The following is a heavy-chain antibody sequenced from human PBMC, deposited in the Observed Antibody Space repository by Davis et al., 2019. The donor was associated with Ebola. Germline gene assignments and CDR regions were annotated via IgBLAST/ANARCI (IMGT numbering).Heavy chain of an antibody. J-gene: IGHJ5*02. CDR3: ARVNWNQGWFDP. CDR1: GFTVSSNY. V-gene: IGHV3-53*04. Sequence: GESLKISCAASGFTVSSNYMSWVRQAPGKGLEWVSVIYSGGSTYYADSVKGRFTISRHNSKNTLYLQMNSLRAEDTAVYYCARVNWNQGWFDPWGQGTLVTVSS. D-gene: IGHD1-20*01. CDR2: IYSGGST.